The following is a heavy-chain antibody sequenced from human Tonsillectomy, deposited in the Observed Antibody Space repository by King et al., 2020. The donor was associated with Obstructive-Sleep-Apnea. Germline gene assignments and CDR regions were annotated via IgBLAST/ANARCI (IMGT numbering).Heavy chain of an antibody. CDR3: STEDD. V-gene: IGHV3-15*01. J-gene: IGHJ4*02. CDR1: GFTFSNAW. CDR2: VKSKTNGGTT. Sequence: VQLVESGGGLVKPGGSLRLSCAASGFTFSNAWMNWVRQAPGKGLEWFGRVKSKTNGGTTDYAAPVKGRFTISRDDSKNTLYVQMNLLKIEDTAIYYCSTEDDWGQGTLVTVSS.